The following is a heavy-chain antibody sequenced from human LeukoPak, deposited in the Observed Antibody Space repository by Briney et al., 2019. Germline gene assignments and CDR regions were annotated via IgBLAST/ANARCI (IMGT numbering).Heavy chain of an antibody. V-gene: IGHV4-39*01. J-gene: IGHJ4*02. CDR3: AGQRLVFFDS. Sequence: SNYWMAWGRQPPGKGLGWGGSIYYGGSTYYNPSLKSRVTISVDTSNNQFSVRVSSVTAADTAVYYCAGQRLVFFDSGGRGTLVTVSS. D-gene: IGHD6-19*01. CDR1: SNYW. CDR2: IYYGGST.